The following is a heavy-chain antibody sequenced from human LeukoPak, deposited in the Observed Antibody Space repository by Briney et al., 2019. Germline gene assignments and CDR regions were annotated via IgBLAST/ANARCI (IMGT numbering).Heavy chain of an antibody. Sequence: GRSLRLSCAASGFTFDDYAMHWVRQAPGKGLEWVSGISWNSGSIGYADSVKGRFTISRDNAKNSLYLQMNSLRAEDTALYYCAKDYGNSGAFDIWGQGTMVTVSS. CDR1: GFTFDDYA. V-gene: IGHV3-9*01. J-gene: IGHJ3*02. CDR2: ISWNSGSI. CDR3: AKDYGNSGAFDI. D-gene: IGHD4-23*01.